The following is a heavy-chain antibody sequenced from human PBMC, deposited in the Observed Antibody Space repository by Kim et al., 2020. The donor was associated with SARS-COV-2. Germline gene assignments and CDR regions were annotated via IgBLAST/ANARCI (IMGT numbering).Heavy chain of an antibody. J-gene: IGHJ4*02. V-gene: IGHV1-3*01. Sequence: ASVKVSCKASGYTFTSYAMHWVRQAPGQRLEWMGWINAGNGNTKYSQKFQGRVTITRDTSASTAYMELSSLRSEDTAVYYCASFLGYSSGSQTFDYWGQGTLVTVSS. CDR2: INAGNGNT. CDR3: ASFLGYSSGSQTFDY. D-gene: IGHD6-19*01. CDR1: GYTFTSYA.